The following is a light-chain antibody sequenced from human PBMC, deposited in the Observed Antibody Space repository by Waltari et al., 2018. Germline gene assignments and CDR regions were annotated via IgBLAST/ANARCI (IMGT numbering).Light chain of an antibody. CDR2: QDT. CDR1: KLGDKY. Sequence: SYELTQPPSVSVSPGQTASITCSGDKLGDKYTSWYQQRPGKSPVLVIYQDTKRPSGIPARFSGSNSGNTATLTISGTQAMDEADYFCQAWDTSTVVFGGGTKLTVL. J-gene: IGLJ3*02. CDR3: QAWDTSTVV. V-gene: IGLV3-1*01.